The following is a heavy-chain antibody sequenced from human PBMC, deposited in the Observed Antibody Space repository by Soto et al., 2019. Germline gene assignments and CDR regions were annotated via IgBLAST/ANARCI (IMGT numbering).Heavy chain of an antibody. D-gene: IGHD2-15*01. V-gene: IGHV1-3*01. CDR3: ARDGSYCSGGSCYSFDF. CDR2: INAGNGNT. J-gene: IGHJ4*02. CDR1: GYRFTNYA. Sequence: ASVKVSCKASGYRFTNYAMHWVRQAPGQSLEWIGWINAGNGNTKYSQRFQGRVTITRDTSASTVYMELSSLRSEDTAVYYCARDGSYCSGGSCYSFDFWGQGTLFTVSS.